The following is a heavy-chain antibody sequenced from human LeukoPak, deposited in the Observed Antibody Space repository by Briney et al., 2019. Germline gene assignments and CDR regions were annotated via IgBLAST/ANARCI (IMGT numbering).Heavy chain of an antibody. CDR2: IYYSGST. CDR1: SFTFSNAW. D-gene: IGHD6-19*01. Sequence: NSGGSLRLSCAASSFTFSNAWMNWVRQAPGKGLEWIGYIYYSGSTNYNPSLKSRVTISVDTSKNQFSLKLSSVTAADTAVYYCARGTGGWPHFDYWGQGTLVTVSS. J-gene: IGHJ4*02. CDR3: ARGTGGWPHFDY. V-gene: IGHV4-59*01.